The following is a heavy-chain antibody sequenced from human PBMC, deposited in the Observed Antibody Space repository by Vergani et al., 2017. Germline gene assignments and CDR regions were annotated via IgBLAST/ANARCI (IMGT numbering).Heavy chain of an antibody. D-gene: IGHD1-7*01. Sequence: QITLKESGPTLVKPTQTLTLTCTFSGFSLNTRGVSVAWIRQPPGKALDWLALIYWNDVQHYSPSLNNSVTITKDTSKNQVVLTMTNMDYVDTGTYYCVYRKTECGTTGCFYPFYYYYYMDVWGKGTTVTVSS. J-gene: IGHJ6*03. CDR3: VYRKTECGTTGCFYPFYYYYYMDV. V-gene: IGHV2-5*04. CDR2: IYWNDVQ. CDR1: GFSLNTRGVS.